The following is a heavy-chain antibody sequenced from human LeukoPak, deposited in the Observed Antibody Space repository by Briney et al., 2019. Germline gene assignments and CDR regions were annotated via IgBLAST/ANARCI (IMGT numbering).Heavy chain of an antibody. V-gene: IGHV3-48*03. Sequence: GGSLRLSCAASGFIFSSYEMHWVRQAPGKGLEWVSYISTSDSTIYYADSVKGRFTISRDNAKNSLYLQMNSLRAEDTAVYYCARGGTTFEHWGQGTLVTVSS. J-gene: IGHJ4*02. D-gene: IGHD1-1*01. CDR1: GFIFSSYE. CDR3: ARGGTTFEH. CDR2: ISTSDSTI.